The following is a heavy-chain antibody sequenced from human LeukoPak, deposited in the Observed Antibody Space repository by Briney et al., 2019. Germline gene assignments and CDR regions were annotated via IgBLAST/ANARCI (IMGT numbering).Heavy chain of an antibody. V-gene: IGHV1-2*02. D-gene: IGHD2-15*01. CDR2: INPNSGGT. CDR3: ARRPQYCRGGACYD. Sequence: ASVKVSCKASGNTFTGYYMHWVRRAPGQGLEWMGWINPNSGGTNYAQKFQGRVTMTRDTSISSAYMELSRLRSDDTAVYYCARRPQYCRGGACYDWCQGTLVTVSS. CDR1: GNTFTGYY. J-gene: IGHJ4*02.